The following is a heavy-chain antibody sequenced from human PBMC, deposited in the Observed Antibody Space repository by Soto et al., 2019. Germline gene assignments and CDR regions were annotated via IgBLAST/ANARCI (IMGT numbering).Heavy chain of an antibody. Sequence: QVQLVESGGGVVQPGTSLRLSCVGSGFTFRSYVIHWVRQAPGKGLEWVALTSYDGSNNFYGDSVKGRFSISRDNSRNTVELQMDSLRLADTALYYCARWGTTGGWDVWGQGTLVSVSS. CDR3: ARWGTTGGWDV. CDR2: TSYDGSNN. V-gene: IGHV3-33*05. J-gene: IGHJ1*01. D-gene: IGHD3-16*01. CDR1: GFTFRSYV.